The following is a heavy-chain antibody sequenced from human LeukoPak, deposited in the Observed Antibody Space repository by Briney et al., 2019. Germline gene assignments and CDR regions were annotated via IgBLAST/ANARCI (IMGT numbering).Heavy chain of an antibody. Sequence: ASVKVSCKASGYTFTGYYMHWVRQAPGRGLEWMGWINPNSGGTNYAQKFQGRVTMTRDTSISTAYMELSRLRSDGTAVYYCARGVTRIVVVMLDWGQGTLVTVSS. V-gene: IGHV1-2*02. CDR2: INPNSGGT. CDR3: ARGVTRIVVVMLD. J-gene: IGHJ4*02. CDR1: GYTFTGYY. D-gene: IGHD3-22*01.